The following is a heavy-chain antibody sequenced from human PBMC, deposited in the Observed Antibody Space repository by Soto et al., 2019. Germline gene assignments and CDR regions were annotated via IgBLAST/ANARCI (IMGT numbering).Heavy chain of an antibody. J-gene: IGHJ4*02. CDR2: ISYDGSNK. CDR1: GFTFDSYA. V-gene: IGHV3-30-3*01. D-gene: IGHD6-13*01. CDR3: ARDGTYWTDSSTWYGIY. Sequence: GGSLRLSCAASGFTFDSYALHWVRPAPGKGLEWVSLISYDGSNKYYADSVKGRFSVSRDTSKKTLYLQMNSLRPEDTAVYYCARDGTYWTDSSTWYGIYWGQGTLVTVSS.